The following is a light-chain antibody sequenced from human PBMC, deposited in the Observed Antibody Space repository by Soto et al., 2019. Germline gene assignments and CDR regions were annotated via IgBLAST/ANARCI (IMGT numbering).Light chain of an antibody. V-gene: IGLV2-14*01. CDR2: DVS. Sequence: QSVLTQPASVSGSPGQSITISCTGTSSDVGGYNYVSWYQQHPGKAPKLMIYDVSNRPSGVSNRFSGSKSGNTASLTISGLQAEDEADYYCSSYTSSSLVVFGGGTKLPVL. J-gene: IGLJ2*01. CDR3: SSYTSSSLVV. CDR1: SSDVGGYNY.